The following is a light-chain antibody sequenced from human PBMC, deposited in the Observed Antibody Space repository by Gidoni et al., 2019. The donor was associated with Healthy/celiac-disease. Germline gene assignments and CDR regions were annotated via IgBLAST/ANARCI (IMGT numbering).Light chain of an antibody. Sequence: QSLLTQPPPVSGAPGQRVTISNLGPGYDVHWYQQLPGTAPKLLIYGNSNRPSGVPDRCSGSKSGTSASLAIAGLQAEDEADYYGQSYDSSLSGPVVFGGGTKLTVL. CDR3: QSYDSSLSGPVV. CDR1: NLGPGYD. V-gene: IGLV1-40*01. CDR2: GNS. J-gene: IGLJ2*01.